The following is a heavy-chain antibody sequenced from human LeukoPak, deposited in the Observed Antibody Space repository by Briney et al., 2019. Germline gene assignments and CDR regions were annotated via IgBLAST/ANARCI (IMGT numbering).Heavy chain of an antibody. J-gene: IGHJ4*02. Sequence: GGSLRLSCAASGFTFSSYAMHWVRQAPGKGLEWVAVISYDGSNKYYADSVKGRFTISRDNSKNTLYLHMNSLRAEDTAVYYCAREGYFDWLSPEYYFDYWGQGTLVTVSS. CDR1: GFTFSSYA. CDR3: AREGYFDWLSPEYYFDY. V-gene: IGHV3-30-3*01. CDR2: ISYDGSNK. D-gene: IGHD3-9*01.